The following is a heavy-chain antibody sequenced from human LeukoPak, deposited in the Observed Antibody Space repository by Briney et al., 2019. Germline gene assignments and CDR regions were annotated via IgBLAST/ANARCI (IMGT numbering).Heavy chain of an antibody. CDR1: GYTFTSYD. CDR3: ARGSPGYYYYYYMDV. V-gene: IGHV1-8*01. D-gene: IGHD2-2*01. Sequence: GASVKVSCKASGYTFTSYDINWVRQATGQGLEWMGCMNPNSGNTGYAQMFQGRVTMTRNTSISTAYMELSSLRSEDTAVYYCARGSPGYYYYYYMDVWGNGTTVTVSS. J-gene: IGHJ6*03. CDR2: MNPNSGNT.